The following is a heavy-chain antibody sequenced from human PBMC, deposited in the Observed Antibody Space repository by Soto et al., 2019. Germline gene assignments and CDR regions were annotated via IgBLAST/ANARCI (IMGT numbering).Heavy chain of an antibody. D-gene: IGHD3-10*01. CDR3: ARKDYYRSGIYYFDY. J-gene: IGHJ4*02. Sequence: ASVKVSCKASGYSFTNFHIHWVRQAPGQGLEWMGMIDPSGGITRDAQRLQGRITMTRDASTSTVYMELRSLTSEDTAVYYCARKDYYRSGIYYFDYWGQGTLVTVSS. CDR1: GYSFTNFH. V-gene: IGHV1-46*01. CDR2: IDPSGGIT.